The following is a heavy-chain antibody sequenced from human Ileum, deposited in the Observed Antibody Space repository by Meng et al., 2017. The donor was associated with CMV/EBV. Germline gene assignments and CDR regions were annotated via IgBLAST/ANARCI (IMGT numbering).Heavy chain of an antibody. V-gene: IGHV3-66*01. CDR3: ASPQLGVTKESDY. CDR1: GLTVKSNY. D-gene: IGHD7-27*01. CDR2: IYAGGST. J-gene: IGHJ4*02. Sequence: EGRLVASGGGLVPPGGSLRLSCVASGLTVKSNYMGWVRQAPGKGLEWVSEIYAGGSTNYADSVKGRFIISRDNSKNTLYLQMNSLRADDTAVYYCASPQLGVTKESDYWGQGTLVTVSS.